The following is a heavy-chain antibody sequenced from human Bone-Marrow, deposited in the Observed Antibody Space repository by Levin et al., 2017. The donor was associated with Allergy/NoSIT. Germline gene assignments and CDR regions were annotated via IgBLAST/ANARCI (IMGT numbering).Heavy chain of an antibody. J-gene: IGHJ6*03. V-gene: IGHV3-33*01. D-gene: IGHD3-10*01. CDR2: IWYDGSNK. CDR1: GLTFSTYG. CDR3: ARDKYYGSGTYFHYNYMDV. Sequence: PGGSLRLSCAASGLTFSTYGMHWVRQAPGKGLEWVAVIWYDGSNKYYADSVKGRFTISRDNSKNTLYLQMNSLRAEDTAVYYCARDKYYGSGTYFHYNYMDVWGKGTTVAVSS.